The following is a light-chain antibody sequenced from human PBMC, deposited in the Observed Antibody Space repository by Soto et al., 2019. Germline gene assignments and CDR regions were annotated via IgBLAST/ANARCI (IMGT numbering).Light chain of an antibody. CDR1: SSDFGDHKS. V-gene: IGLV2-14*01. CDR3: SSSTDTSIL. J-gene: IGLJ2*01. Sequence: QSALTQAASVSRSPGQSITISCTGASSDFGDHKSVSWYQHHPGKAPKLIIYEVNYRPSGVSSRFSGSRSGNTASLTISGLQAEDEAHYYCSSSTDTSILFGGGTKLTVL. CDR2: EVN.